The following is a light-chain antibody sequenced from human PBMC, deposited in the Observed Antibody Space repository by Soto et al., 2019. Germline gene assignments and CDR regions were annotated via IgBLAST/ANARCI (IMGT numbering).Light chain of an antibody. CDR3: QKYDSAPT. V-gene: IGKV1-27*01. J-gene: IGKJ1*01. CDR1: RGIGNA. Sequence: DIQMTQSPSSLSASVGDRVTITCLPSRGIGNALAWYQQKPGTVPKLLIHSASTLQSGVPSRFSGSGSGTDFTLTISSLQPEDVASYYCQKYDSAPTFGQGTKVDIK. CDR2: SAS.